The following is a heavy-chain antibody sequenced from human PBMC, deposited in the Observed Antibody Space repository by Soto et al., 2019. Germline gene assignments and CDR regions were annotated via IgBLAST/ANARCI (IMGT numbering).Heavy chain of an antibody. CDR3: TPNSPHDY. J-gene: IGHJ4*02. CDR1: GFTFSSYS. Sequence: PGGSLRLSCAASGFTFSSYSMNWVRQAPGKGLEWVSYISSSSSTIYYADTVKGRFTISRDDSKNTLYLQMNSLKTEDTTVYFCTPNSPHDYWGQGTLVTVSS. V-gene: IGHV3-48*01. D-gene: IGHD1-7*01. CDR2: ISSSSSTI.